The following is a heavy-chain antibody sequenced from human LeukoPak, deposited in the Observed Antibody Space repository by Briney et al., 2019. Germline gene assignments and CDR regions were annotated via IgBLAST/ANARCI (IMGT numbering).Heavy chain of an antibody. V-gene: IGHV3-30*04. J-gene: IGHJ6*02. CDR3: SRGLLELFSNYYYYGMDV. D-gene: IGHD3-3*01. CDR2: ISYDGSNK. Sequence: PGRSLRLLCAASGFTFSSYAMHWVRQAPGKGLEWVAVISYDGSNKYYADSVKGRFTISRDNPKNTLYLQMNSLKAEDTAVYYCSRGLLELFSNYYYYGMDVWGQGTTVTVS. CDR1: GFTFSSYA.